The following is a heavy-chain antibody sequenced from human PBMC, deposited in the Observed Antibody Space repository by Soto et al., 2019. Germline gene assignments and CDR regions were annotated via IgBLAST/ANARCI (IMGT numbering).Heavy chain of an antibody. Sequence: SVKVSCKASGGTFSSYAVSWVRQAPGQGLEWMGGIIPIFGTANYAQKFQGRVTITADESTSTAYMQLSSLRSEDTAVYYCARSYDFWSGYSISSGYYYGMDVWGQGTTVTVSS. D-gene: IGHD3-3*01. J-gene: IGHJ6*02. CDR3: ARSYDFWSGYSISSGYYYGMDV. CDR2: IIPIFGTA. V-gene: IGHV1-69*13. CDR1: GGTFSSYA.